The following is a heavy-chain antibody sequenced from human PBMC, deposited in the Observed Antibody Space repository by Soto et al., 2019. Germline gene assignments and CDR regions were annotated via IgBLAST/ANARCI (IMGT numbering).Heavy chain of an antibody. V-gene: IGHV4-4*07. CDR3: ARINGGSPDF. Sequence: SETLSLTCTVSVGPINAHFWSWIRQPAGKGLEWIGHIYISGTTTYNPSLKSRVTLSIDPPKSQLSLKLSSVTAADTAVYYCARINGGSPDFWGQGTLVTVSS. J-gene: IGHJ4*02. CDR1: VGPINAHF. CDR2: IYISGTT. D-gene: IGHD2-15*01.